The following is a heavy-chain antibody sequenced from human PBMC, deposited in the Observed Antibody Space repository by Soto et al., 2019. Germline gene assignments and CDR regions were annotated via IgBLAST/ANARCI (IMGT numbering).Heavy chain of an antibody. J-gene: IGHJ4*02. CDR1: GFTLSSRW. V-gene: IGHV3-74*01. CDR2: IRTDGTST. CDR3: ARDQDTYGQAVFDS. Sequence: EVQLVESGGGLVQPGGSLRLSCAASGFTLSSRWMHWVRQAPGKGLVWVSRIRTDGTSTSYADSVKGRFTISRDNAKNTLYLQMNSLRADDTGMDYCARDQDTYGQAVFDSWGQGTLVTVSS. D-gene: IGHD2-15*01.